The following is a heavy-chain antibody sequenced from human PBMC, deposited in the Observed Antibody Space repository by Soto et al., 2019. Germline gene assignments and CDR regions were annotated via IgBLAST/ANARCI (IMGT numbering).Heavy chain of an antibody. V-gene: IGHV4-4*02. Sequence: QVQLQESGPGLVKPSGTLSLTCAVSGGSISSSDWWSWVRQPPGRGLEWIGDISHSGSTNFNPSLTSQVTISVDKSKNHFSLKLSSVTAADTAVYYCARGHVLRFLEWSRTYYYGMDVWGQGTTVTVSS. CDR3: ARGHVLRFLEWSRTYYYGMDV. J-gene: IGHJ6*02. CDR2: ISHSGST. CDR1: GGSISSSDW. D-gene: IGHD3-3*01.